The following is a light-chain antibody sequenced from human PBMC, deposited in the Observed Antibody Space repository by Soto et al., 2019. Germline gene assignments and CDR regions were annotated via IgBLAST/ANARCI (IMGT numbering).Light chain of an antibody. CDR1: QSVSSY. V-gene: IGKV3-11*01. Sequence: DIVMTQSPGTLSMSPGGRATLSCRASQSVSSYLAWYQEKPGQAPRLLIFDASNRATGIPARFSGSGSGTDFTLTINSLEPEDFAVYYCQQRSNGITFGGGTKVDIK. CDR2: DAS. J-gene: IGKJ4*01. CDR3: QQRSNGIT.